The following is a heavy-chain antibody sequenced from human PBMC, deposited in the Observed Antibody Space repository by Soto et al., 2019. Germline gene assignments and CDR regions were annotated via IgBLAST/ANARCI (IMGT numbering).Heavy chain of an antibody. D-gene: IGHD1-26*01. Sequence: QVHLVQSGGEVKKPGASVKVSCKASGYTFNRHGITWVRQAPGQGLEWMGWISGYNGDINYEQKFQDRVTLSSDTRTSTVYLELKSLRFDDTAVYYCARVRIVGAREIDFWGQGTLVTVSS. CDR1: GYTFNRHG. CDR3: ARVRIVGAREIDF. J-gene: IGHJ4*02. CDR2: ISGYNGDI. V-gene: IGHV1-18*04.